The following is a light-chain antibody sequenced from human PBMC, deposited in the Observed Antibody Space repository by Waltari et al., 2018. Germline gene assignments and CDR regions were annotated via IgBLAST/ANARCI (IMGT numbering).Light chain of an antibody. CDR3: QAWDSSTVV. Sequence: SYELTQPPSVSVSPGQTAGIPCSGDKLGDKYACWYQQKPGQSPVLVIYQDSKRPSGIPGRFSGSNPGNTATLTISGTQAMDEADYYCQAWDSSTVVFGGGTKLTVL. J-gene: IGLJ2*01. CDR1: KLGDKY. V-gene: IGLV3-1*01. CDR2: QDS.